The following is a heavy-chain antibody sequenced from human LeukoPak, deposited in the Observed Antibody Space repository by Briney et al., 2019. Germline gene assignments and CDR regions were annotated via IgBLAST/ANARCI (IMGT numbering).Heavy chain of an antibody. CDR3: TGDYGSGSYRFDY. V-gene: IGHV4-59*12. CDR2: IYYSGST. CDR1: GGSFSSYS. D-gene: IGHD3-10*01. J-gene: IGHJ4*02. Sequence: SETLSLTCTVSGGSFSSYSWSWVRQPPGRGLEWIGYIYYSGSTTYNPSPKTRLTMSLDTSKNQFSLKLNSVTAADTAVYYCTGDYGSGSYRFDYWGQGTLVSVPS.